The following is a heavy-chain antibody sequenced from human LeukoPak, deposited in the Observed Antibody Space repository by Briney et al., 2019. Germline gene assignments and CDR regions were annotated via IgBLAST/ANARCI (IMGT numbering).Heavy chain of an antibody. CDR1: GYTFTGYY. CDR3: ARDSWGSSGWPN. D-gene: IGHD6-19*01. Sequence: ASVKVSCKASGYTFTGYYMHWVRQAPGQGLEWMGWINPNSGGTNYAQKFQGRVTMTRDTPISTAYMELSRLRSDDTAVYYCARDSWGSSGWPNWGQGTLVTVSS. V-gene: IGHV1-2*02. CDR2: INPNSGGT. J-gene: IGHJ4*02.